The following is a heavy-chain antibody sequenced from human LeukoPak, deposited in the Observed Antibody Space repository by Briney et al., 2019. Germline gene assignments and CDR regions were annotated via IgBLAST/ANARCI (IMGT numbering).Heavy chain of an antibody. CDR3: AKVDSGIY. V-gene: IGHV3-9*01. CDR2: ISWNSGHI. D-gene: IGHD1-26*01. Sequence: GRSLRLSCAASGFSFDGYSMHWVRQAPGKGLEWVSGISWNSGHIDYADSVKGRFTISRDNAKNCLYLQMNSLRAEDTAFYYCAKVDSGIYWGQGTLVTVSS. J-gene: IGHJ4*02. CDR1: GFSFDGYS.